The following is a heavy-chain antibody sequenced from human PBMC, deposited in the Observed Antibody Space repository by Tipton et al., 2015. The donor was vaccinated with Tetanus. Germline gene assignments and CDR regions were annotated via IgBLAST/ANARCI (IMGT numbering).Heavy chain of an antibody. Sequence: TLSLTCTVSGDSLRTGDRNWSWIRQPPGKGLEWLAYVSSSGSTNSDYFLKSRITISRDTSTNQYFLKLSSVTPADTAVYYCARDRGVRGGYYYYHGMDVWGQGTTVTVSS. CDR1: GDSLRTGDRN. D-gene: IGHD3-10*01. CDR3: ARDRGVRGGYYYYHGMDV. J-gene: IGHJ6*02. V-gene: IGHV4-61*08. CDR2: VSSSGST.